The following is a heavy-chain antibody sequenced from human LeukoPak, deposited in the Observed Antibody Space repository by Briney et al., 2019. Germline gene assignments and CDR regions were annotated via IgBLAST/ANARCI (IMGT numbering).Heavy chain of an antibody. D-gene: IGHD3-10*01. J-gene: IGHJ6*02. Sequence: GGSLRLSCAASGFTVSSNYMSWVRQAPGKGLEWVSVIYGGGSTYYADSVKGRFTISRDNSKNTLYLQMNSLRAEDTAVYYCARDLSMVRGVMAPYYYYGMDVWGQGTTVTVSS. CDR3: ARDLSMVRGVMAPYYYYGMDV. CDR2: IYGGGST. V-gene: IGHV3-66*01. CDR1: GFTVSSNY.